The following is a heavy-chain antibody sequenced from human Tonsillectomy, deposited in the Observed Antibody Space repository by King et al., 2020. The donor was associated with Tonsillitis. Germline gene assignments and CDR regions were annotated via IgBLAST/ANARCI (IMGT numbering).Heavy chain of an antibody. CDR1: GFTVSSNY. CDR3: AKYRGGCYSGFDH. CDR2: LYSGGNT. D-gene: IGHD2-15*01. Sequence: VQLVESGGGLVQPGGSLILSCAASGFTVSSNYMSWVRQAPGGGLEWLSVLYSGGNTYYADSVKGRFTISRDNSKNTLYLQMNTVRAENTAVYYCAKYRGGCYSGFDHWGQGTLVTVSS. V-gene: IGHV3-53*01. J-gene: IGHJ4*02.